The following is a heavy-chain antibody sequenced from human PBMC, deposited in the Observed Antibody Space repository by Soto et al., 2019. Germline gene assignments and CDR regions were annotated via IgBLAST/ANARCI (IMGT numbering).Heavy chain of an antibody. J-gene: IGHJ6*02. V-gene: IGHV3-30-3*01. D-gene: IGHD3-3*01. Sequence: GGSLRLSCAAPGFTFSSYAMHWVRQAPGKGLEWVAVISYDGSNKYYADSVKGRFTISRDNSKNTLYLQMNSLRAEDTAVYYCARAGSTIFGVEPPKDYYGMDVWGQGTTVTVSS. CDR1: GFTFSSYA. CDR3: ARAGSTIFGVEPPKDYYGMDV. CDR2: ISYDGSNK.